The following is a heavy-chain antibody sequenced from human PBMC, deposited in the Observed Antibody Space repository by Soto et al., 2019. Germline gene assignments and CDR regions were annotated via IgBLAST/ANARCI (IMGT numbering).Heavy chain of an antibody. CDR3: TTARFNCISTSCYVGEEDAFDI. V-gene: IGHV3-48*01. D-gene: IGHD2-2*01. CDR1: GFTFRNYG. CDR2: IGIGSSTT. J-gene: IGHJ3*02. Sequence: GGSLRLSCAASGFTFRNYGMNWVRQAPGKGLEWVSYIGIGSSTTYYADSVKGRFTISRDNAKNSLYLQMNSLKTEDTAVYYCTTARFNCISTSCYVGEEDAFDIWGQGTMVTVSS.